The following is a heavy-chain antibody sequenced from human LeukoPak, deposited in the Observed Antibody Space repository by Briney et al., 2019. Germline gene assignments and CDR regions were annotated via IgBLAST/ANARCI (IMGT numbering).Heavy chain of an antibody. CDR3: ARGQGTVTTH. J-gene: IGHJ4*02. D-gene: IGHD4-11*01. CDR1: GGSISSYY. V-gene: IGHV4-4*07. CDR2: IYSSGST. Sequence: SETLSLTCTVSGGSISSYYWSWIRQPAGKGLEWIGRIYSSGSTSYNPSLKSRVTMSVDTSKKQFSLKLNSVTAADTAVYYCARGQGTVTTHWGQGTLVTVSS.